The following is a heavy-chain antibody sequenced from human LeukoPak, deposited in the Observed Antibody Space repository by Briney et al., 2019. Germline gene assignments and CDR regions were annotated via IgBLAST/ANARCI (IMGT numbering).Heavy chain of an antibody. CDR2: INHSGST. J-gene: IGHJ3*02. CDR1: GGSFSDYY. CDR3: ARVRRVYYDSSGYPFNI. Sequence: SETLSLTCAVYGGSFSDYYWNWIRQPPGKGLEWIGEINHSGSTNYNPSLKSRITISVDTSKNQFSLKLSSVTAADTAVYYCARVRRVYYDSSGYPFNIWGQGTMVTVSS. V-gene: IGHV4-34*01. D-gene: IGHD3-22*01.